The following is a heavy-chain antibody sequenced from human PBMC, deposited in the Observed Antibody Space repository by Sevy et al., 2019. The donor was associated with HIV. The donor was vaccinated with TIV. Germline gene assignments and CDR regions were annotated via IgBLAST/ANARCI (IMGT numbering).Heavy chain of an antibody. CDR3: IRSRLLGYTAMVPDY. CDR1: GFTLGDYA. Sequence: GGSLRLSCTTSGFTLGDYAMSWVRQAPEKGLEWVGFLRSKAFAGPTEYAASVKGRFTISTDDSKASAHLQMNSLRTEDTGVYYCIRSRLLGYTAMVPDYWGQGTLVTVSS. CDR2: LRSKAFAGPT. D-gene: IGHD5-18*01. V-gene: IGHV3-49*04. J-gene: IGHJ4*02.